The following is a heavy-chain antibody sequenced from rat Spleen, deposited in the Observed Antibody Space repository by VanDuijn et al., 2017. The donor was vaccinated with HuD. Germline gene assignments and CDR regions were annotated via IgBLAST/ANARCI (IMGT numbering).Heavy chain of an antibody. CDR1: GFTFNNYW. CDR3: ARQRGLYNNAFMDA. J-gene: IGHJ4*01. D-gene: IGHD1-10*01. Sequence: EVQLVESGGGLVQPGRSLKLSCVASGFTFNNYWMTWIRQAPGKGLEWVASITNTGGSIYYPDSVKGRFTISRDPAQNTRYLQMNSLRSEDTATYYCARQRGLYNNAFMDAWGQGASVTVSS. CDR2: ITNTGGSI. V-gene: IGHV5-31*01.